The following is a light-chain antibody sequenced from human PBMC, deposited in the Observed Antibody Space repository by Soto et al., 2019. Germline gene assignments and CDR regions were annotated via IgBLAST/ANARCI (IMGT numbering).Light chain of an antibody. CDR2: AAS. Sequence: IQLTQSPSRLSASVGDRVTITCRAGQGISGSLAWYQQKPGKAPNLLISAASTLQTGVPSRFSGSGSGTDFALTISSLQPEDFATYYCQQIDSYPRTFGQGTKVDIK. CDR1: QGISGS. J-gene: IGKJ1*01. V-gene: IGKV1-9*01. CDR3: QQIDSYPRT.